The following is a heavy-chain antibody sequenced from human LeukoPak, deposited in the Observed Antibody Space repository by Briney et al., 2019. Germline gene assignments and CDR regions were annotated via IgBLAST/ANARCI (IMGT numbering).Heavy chain of an antibody. D-gene: IGHD3-16*01. J-gene: IGHJ4*02. Sequence: PGGSLRLSCAASGFIFTSYGIHWVRQAPDKGLEWVAFIPYDGSKKHYADSVKGRFTISRDNSENTVYLQMNSLRTEDTAVYYCVRDGGEFDYWGQGTLVTVSS. CDR1: GFIFTSYG. CDR3: VRDGGEFDY. CDR2: IPYDGSKK. V-gene: IGHV3-30*19.